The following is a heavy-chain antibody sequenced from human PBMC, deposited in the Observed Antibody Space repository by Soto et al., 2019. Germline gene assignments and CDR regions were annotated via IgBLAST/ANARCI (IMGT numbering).Heavy chain of an antibody. J-gene: IGHJ4*02. CDR1: GFTFSSYG. Sequence: QVQLVESGGGVVQPGRSLRLSCAASGFTFSSYGMHWVRQAPGKGLEWVAVIWYDGSNKYYADSVKGRFTISRDNSKNTLYLQMHSLRAEDTAVYYCARSYGSGSYYPFDYWGQGTLVTVSS. V-gene: IGHV3-33*01. D-gene: IGHD3-10*01. CDR3: ARSYGSGSYYPFDY. CDR2: IWYDGSNK.